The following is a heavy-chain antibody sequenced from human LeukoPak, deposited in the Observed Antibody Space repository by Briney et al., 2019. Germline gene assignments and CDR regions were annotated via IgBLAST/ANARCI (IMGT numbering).Heavy chain of an antibody. Sequence: GGSLRLSCAASGFTFSSYGMSWVRQAPGKGLEWVSAISGSGGSTYYADSVKGRFTISRDNSKNTLYLQMNSLRAEDTAVYYCAKDNGVAVAGSYYFDYWGQGTLVTVSS. V-gene: IGHV3-23*01. CDR2: ISGSGGST. D-gene: IGHD6-19*01. J-gene: IGHJ4*02. CDR3: AKDNGVAVAGSYYFDY. CDR1: GFTFSSYG.